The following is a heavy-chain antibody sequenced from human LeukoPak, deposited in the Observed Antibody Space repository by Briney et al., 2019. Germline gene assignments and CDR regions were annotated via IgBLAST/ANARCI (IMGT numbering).Heavy chain of an antibody. D-gene: IGHD1-26*01. CDR2: IRGDESRK. Sequence: GGSLRLSCAASGFSFSSYWMTWLRQAPGKGLEWVANIRGDESRKYYLDSVTGRFTISGDNAQNSLYLQMNSLRAEDTAIYYCVRDRGTYRPIDYWGQGTLVTVSS. V-gene: IGHV3-7*03. CDR3: VRDRGTYRPIDY. J-gene: IGHJ4*02. CDR1: GFSFSSYW.